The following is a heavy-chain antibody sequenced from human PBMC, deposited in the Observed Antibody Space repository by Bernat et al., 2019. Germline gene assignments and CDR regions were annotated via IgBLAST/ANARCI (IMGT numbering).Heavy chain of an antibody. Sequence: QVQLVESGGGVVQPGRSLRLSCAASGFTFSSYGMHWVRQAPGKGLEWVAVISYDGSNKYYADSVKGRFTISRDNSKNTLYLQMNSLRAEDTAVYYCAEAANYYGSGSYPGPLDAFDIWGQGTMVTVSS. D-gene: IGHD3-10*01. CDR3: AEAANYYGSGSYPGPLDAFDI. CDR1: GFTFSSYG. CDR2: ISYDGSNK. J-gene: IGHJ3*02. V-gene: IGHV3-30*18.